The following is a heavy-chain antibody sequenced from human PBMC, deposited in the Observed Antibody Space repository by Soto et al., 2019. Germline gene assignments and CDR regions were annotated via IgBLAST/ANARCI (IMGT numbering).Heavy chain of an antibody. CDR2: IYYSGST. CDR1: GGFVSSSSYY. J-gene: IGHJ4*02. D-gene: IGHD2-21*01. V-gene: IGHV4-61*01. CDR3: ARLDCVGTNCHFDF. Sequence: SETLSLTCTVSGGFVSSSSYYWGWIRQPPGKGLEWIGYIYYSGSTNSNPSLYSRITMSVDTSKNQFSLKLSSVTAADTAVYFCARLDCVGTNCHFDFWGQGTLVTVSS.